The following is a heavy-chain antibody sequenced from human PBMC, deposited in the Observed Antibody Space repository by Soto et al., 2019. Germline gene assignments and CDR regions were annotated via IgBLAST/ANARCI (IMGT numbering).Heavy chain of an antibody. D-gene: IGHD3-10*01. CDR3: ARSGPWRELIYYNYYYMDV. J-gene: IGHJ6*03. CDR2: IYYSGST. CDR1: EGTIGDFY. Sequence: SEPIPLSKTVVEGTIGDFYGSWIRKHKGKGLEWIGYIYYSGSTNYNPSLKSRVTISVDTSKNQFSLKLSSVTAADTAVYYCARSGPWRELIYYNYYYMDVWGKGTTVTVSS. V-gene: IGHV4-59*01.